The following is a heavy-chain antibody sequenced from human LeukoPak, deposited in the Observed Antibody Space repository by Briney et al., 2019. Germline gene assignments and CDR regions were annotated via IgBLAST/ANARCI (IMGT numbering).Heavy chain of an antibody. CDR3: AITSSSYYDILTGYYPR. J-gene: IGHJ4*02. D-gene: IGHD3-9*01. Sequence: ASVKVSCKASGYTFTGYYMHWVRQAPGQGLEWMGWINPNSGGTNYAQKFQGRVTMTRDTSISTAYMELSSLKASNTAMYYCAITSSSYYDILTGYYPRWGQGTLVTVSS. CDR1: GYTFTGYY. V-gene: IGHV1-2*02. CDR2: INPNSGGT.